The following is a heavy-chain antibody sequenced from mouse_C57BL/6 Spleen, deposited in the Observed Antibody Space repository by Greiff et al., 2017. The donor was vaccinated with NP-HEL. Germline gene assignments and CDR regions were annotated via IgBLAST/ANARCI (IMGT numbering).Heavy chain of an antibody. CDR3: ARSGRDYDGAWFAY. CDR2: IYPGDGDT. V-gene: IGHV1-80*01. Sequence: QVQLQQSGAELVKPGASVKISCKASGYAFSSYWMNWVKQRPGKGLEWIGQIYPGDGDTNYNGKFKGKATLTADKSSSTAYMQLSSLTSEDSAVYFCARSGRDYDGAWFAYWGQGTLVTVSA. CDR1: GYAFSSYW. J-gene: IGHJ3*01. D-gene: IGHD2-4*01.